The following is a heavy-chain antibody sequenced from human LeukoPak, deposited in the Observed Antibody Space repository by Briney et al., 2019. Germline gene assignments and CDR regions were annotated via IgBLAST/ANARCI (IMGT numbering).Heavy chain of an antibody. CDR3: ARGGYSYGYTAD. J-gene: IGHJ4*02. CDR2: MNPNSGNT. CDR1: GYTFTSYD. Sequence: ASVKVSCKASGYTFTSYDINWVRQTTGQGLEWMGWMNPNSGNTGYAQKFQGRVTITRNTSISTAYMELSSLRSEDTAVYYCARGGYSYGYTADWGQGTLVTVSS. D-gene: IGHD5-18*01. V-gene: IGHV1-8*03.